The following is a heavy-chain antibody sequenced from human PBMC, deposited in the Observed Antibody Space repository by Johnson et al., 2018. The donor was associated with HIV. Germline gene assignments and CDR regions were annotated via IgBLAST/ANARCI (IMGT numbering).Heavy chain of an antibody. J-gene: IGHJ3*02. CDR1: EFTFRNYA. D-gene: IGHD3-10*01. Sequence: VQLVESGGGVVQPGRSLRIYCAVSEFTFRNYAMHWVRQAPGKGLEWVSAISGSGGSTYYADSVKGRFTISRDNSKNTLYLQMNSLRAEDTAVYYCAKDGLGFGDELGAFEICGQGTVVTVSS. CDR3: AKDGLGFGDELGAFEI. CDR2: ISGSGGST. V-gene: IGHV3-23*04.